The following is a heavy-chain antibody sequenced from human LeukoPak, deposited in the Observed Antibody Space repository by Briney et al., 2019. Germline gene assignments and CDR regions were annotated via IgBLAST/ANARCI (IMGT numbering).Heavy chain of an antibody. Sequence: GGSLRLSCAASGFTFSSYWMHWVRQVPGKSLIWVGRINTYGTSTTYGASVEGRFTISRDNAKNTLYLEMNSLRDDDTAVYYCARGSTTVTTKDWFDPWGQGAPVTVSS. V-gene: IGHV3-74*03. CDR1: GFTFSSYW. CDR3: ARGSTTVTTKDWFDP. J-gene: IGHJ5*02. CDR2: INTYGTST. D-gene: IGHD4-17*01.